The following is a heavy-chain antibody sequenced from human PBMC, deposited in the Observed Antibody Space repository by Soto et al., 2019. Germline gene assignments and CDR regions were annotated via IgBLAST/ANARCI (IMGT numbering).Heavy chain of an antibody. CDR1: GFTFSSYA. CDR2: ISGSGGST. V-gene: IGHV3-23*01. Sequence: GGSLRLSCAASGFTFSSYAMSWVRQAPGKGLEWVSAISGSGGSTYYADSVKGRFTISRDNSKNTLYLQMNSLRAEDTAVYYCAPDVVERGSFPFDYWGQGTLVTVSS. D-gene: IGHD2-21*01. J-gene: IGHJ4*02. CDR3: APDVVERGSFPFDY.